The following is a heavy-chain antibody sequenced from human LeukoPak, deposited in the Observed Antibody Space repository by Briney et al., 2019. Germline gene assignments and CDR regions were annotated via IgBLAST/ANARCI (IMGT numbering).Heavy chain of an antibody. V-gene: IGHV7-4-1*02. D-gene: IGHD3-10*01. J-gene: IGHJ4*02. Sequence: GASVKVSCKASGYPFSAHFLNWVRQAPGQGLEWMGNIDTTTGNPRYAQDFTGRFVFSLDTSVSTAYLQITSLKADDTAAYYCVRGTPTPGMDYWGQETLVTVSS. CDR3: VRGTPTPGMDY. CDR1: GYPFSAHF. CDR2: IDTTTGNP.